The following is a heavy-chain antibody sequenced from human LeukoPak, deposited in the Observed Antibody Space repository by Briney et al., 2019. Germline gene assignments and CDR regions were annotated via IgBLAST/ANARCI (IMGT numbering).Heavy chain of an antibody. CDR1: GFSFSSYS. Sequence: GGSLRLSCAASGFSFSSYSMNWVRQAPGQGLEWVSSISSSSSYIYYADSVKGRFTISRDNAKNSLYLQMNSLRAEDTAVYYCARVNYDFWSGYLVWGQGTTVTVSS. CDR2: ISSSSSYI. J-gene: IGHJ6*02. D-gene: IGHD3-3*01. V-gene: IGHV3-21*01. CDR3: ARVNYDFWSGYLV.